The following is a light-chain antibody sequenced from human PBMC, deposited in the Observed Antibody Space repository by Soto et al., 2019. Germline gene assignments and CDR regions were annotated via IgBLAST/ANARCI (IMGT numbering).Light chain of an antibody. J-gene: IGKJ4*01. V-gene: IGKV3-20*01. Sequence: EIVMTQSPATLSVSPGERATRSCRASQSVNIYLAWYQQKPGQAPRLLIYSASKRATGIPARFSGSGSGTDFTLTISRLEPEDFAVYYCQQYGSSPLTFGGGNKVDI. CDR2: SAS. CDR1: QSVNIY. CDR3: QQYGSSPLT.